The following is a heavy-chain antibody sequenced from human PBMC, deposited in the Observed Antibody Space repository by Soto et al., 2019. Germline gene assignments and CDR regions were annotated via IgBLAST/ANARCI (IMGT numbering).Heavy chain of an antibody. CDR1: GFTFSSYA. CDR3: AKGVPGIAVAGTEYFQH. D-gene: IGHD6-19*01. V-gene: IGHV3-23*01. Sequence: GGSLRLSCAASGFTFSSYAMSWVRQAPGKGLEWVSGISGSGDSTYYADSVKGRFTISRDNSKKTVYLQMNSLRAEDTAVYYCAKGVPGIAVAGTEYFQHWGQGTLVTVSS. CDR2: ISGSGDST. J-gene: IGHJ1*01.